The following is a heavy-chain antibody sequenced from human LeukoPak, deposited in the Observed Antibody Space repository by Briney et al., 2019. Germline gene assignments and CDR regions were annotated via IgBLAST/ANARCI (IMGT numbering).Heavy chain of an antibody. D-gene: IGHD6-19*01. CDR1: GFDFRSNA. V-gene: IGHV3-7*01. CDR3: ARALYNTGWYPDYFDS. Sequence: GGSLRLSCAASGFDFRSNAMHWVRQGPGKGLEWVANIKRDGSDKYYVGSVDGRFTISRDNAQNSLYLQMSSLRAEDTAIYYCARALYNTGWYPDYFDSWGQGTLVTVSS. J-gene: IGHJ4*02. CDR2: IKRDGSDK.